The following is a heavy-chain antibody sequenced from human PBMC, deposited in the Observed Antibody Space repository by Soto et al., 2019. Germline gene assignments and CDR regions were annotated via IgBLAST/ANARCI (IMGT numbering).Heavy chain of an antibody. Sequence: ASETLSLTCTFSGGSISRGGYFLSWIRQHPGKGLEWIGYIYYSGSTYYNPSLKSRVTISVDTSKNQFSLKLSSVTAADTAVYYCARGATGTTLWNGWFDPWGQGTLVTVSS. CDR2: IYYSGST. J-gene: IGHJ5*02. D-gene: IGHD1-1*01. CDR1: GGSISRGGYF. CDR3: ARGATGTTLWNGWFDP. V-gene: IGHV4-31*03.